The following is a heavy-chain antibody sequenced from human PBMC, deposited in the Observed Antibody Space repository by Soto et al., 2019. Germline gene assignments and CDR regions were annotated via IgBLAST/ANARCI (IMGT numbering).Heavy chain of an antibody. J-gene: IGHJ4*02. Sequence: PGGALLVSCASSGFIFRNYAMSWVRQAPGKGLEWVSAIGGNGADTYYADSVKGRFTISRDNSKNTLYLQMNSLRAEDTAVYFCAIPSGLTVTGPDYWGQGTMVTVSS. CDR3: AIPSGLTVTGPDY. V-gene: IGHV3-23*01. CDR1: GFIFRNYA. CDR2: IGGNGADT. D-gene: IGHD6-19*01.